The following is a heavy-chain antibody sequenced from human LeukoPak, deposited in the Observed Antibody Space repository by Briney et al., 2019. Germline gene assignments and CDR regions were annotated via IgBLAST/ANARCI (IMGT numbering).Heavy chain of an antibody. Sequence: PSQTLSLTCAVSGGSISSGGYSWSWIRQPPGKGLEWIGYIYHSGSTYYNPSLKSRATISVDRSKNQFSLKLSSVTAADTAVYYCARRSSSSWPGNWFDPWGQGTLVTVSS. CDR2: IYHSGST. CDR3: ARRSSSSWPGNWFDP. D-gene: IGHD6-13*01. V-gene: IGHV4-30-2*01. J-gene: IGHJ5*02. CDR1: GGSISSGGYS.